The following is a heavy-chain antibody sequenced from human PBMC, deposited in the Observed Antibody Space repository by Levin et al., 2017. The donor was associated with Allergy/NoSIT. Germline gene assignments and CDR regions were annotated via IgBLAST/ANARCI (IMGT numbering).Heavy chain of an antibody. J-gene: IGHJ2*01. D-gene: IGHD4-17*01. Sequence: SETLSLTCTVSGGSISSGDYYWSWIRQPPGKGLEWIGYIYYSGSTYYNPSLKSRVTISVDTSKNQFSLKLSSVTAADTAVYYCARGYGDLYWYFDLWGRGTLVTVSS. V-gene: IGHV4-30-4*01. CDR1: GGSISSGDYY. CDR3: ARGYGDLYWYFDL. CDR2: IYYSGST.